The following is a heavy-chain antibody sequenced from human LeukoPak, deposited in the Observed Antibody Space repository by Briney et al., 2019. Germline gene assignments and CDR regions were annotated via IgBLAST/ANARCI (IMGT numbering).Heavy chain of an antibody. Sequence: TGGSLRLSCAASGFTFSDYYMSWIRQAPGKGLEWVSYISSSGSTIYYADSVKGRFTISRDNAKNSLYLQMNSLRAEDTAVYYCAKGAAYNWNDVYYYYGMDVWGQGTSVTVSS. CDR2: ISSSGSTI. D-gene: IGHD1-1*01. J-gene: IGHJ6*02. CDR3: AKGAAYNWNDVYYYYGMDV. V-gene: IGHV3-11*01. CDR1: GFTFSDYY.